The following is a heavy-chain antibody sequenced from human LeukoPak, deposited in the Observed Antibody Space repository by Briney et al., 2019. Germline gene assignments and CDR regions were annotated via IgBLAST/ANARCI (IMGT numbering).Heavy chain of an antibody. CDR2: ISSSSSYI. Sequence: GGSLRLSCAASGFTFSSYSMNWVRQAPGKGLEWVSSISSSSSYIYYADSVKGRFTISRDNSKNTLYLQMNSLRAEDTALYFCATLTTPHYYYYYGMDVWGQGTTVTVSS. V-gene: IGHV3-21*04. CDR3: ATLTTPHYYYYYGMDV. CDR1: GFTFSSYS. J-gene: IGHJ6*02. D-gene: IGHD3-22*01.